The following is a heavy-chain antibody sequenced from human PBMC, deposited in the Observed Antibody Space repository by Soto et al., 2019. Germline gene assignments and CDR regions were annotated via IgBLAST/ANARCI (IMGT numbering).Heavy chain of an antibody. CDR2: IWYDGSNK. Sequence: PGGSLRLSCAASGFTFSSYGMHWVRQAPGKGLEWVAVIWYDGSNKYYADSVKGRFTISRDNSKNTLYLQMNSLRAEDTAVYYCARDGRYDFWSGYRGAFDIWGQGTMVTVSS. CDR3: ARDGRYDFWSGYRGAFDI. V-gene: IGHV3-33*01. CDR1: GFTFSSYG. J-gene: IGHJ3*02. D-gene: IGHD3-3*01.